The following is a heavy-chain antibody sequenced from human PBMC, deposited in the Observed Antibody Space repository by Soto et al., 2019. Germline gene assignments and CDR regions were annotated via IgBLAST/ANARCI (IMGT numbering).Heavy chain of an antibody. V-gene: IGHV1-18*01. CDR2: ISAYNGNT. J-gene: IGHJ3*02. Sequence: KHRGASVKVACKASGYTFTSYGISWVRQAPGQGPEWMGWISAYNGNTNYAQKLQGRVTMTTDTSTSTAYMELRSLRSDDTAVYYCARINEHDAFDIWGQGTMVTVSS. CDR3: ARINEHDAFDI. CDR1: GYTFTSYG. D-gene: IGHD1-1*01.